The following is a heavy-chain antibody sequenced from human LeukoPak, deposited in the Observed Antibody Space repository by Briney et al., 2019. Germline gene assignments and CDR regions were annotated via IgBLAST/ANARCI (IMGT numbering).Heavy chain of an antibody. V-gene: IGHV3-7*01. CDR1: GFTFSSYW. D-gene: IGHD3-22*01. J-gene: IGHJ6*02. CDR2: IKQDGSEK. Sequence: GGFLRLSCAASGFTFSSYWMSWDRQAPGKGLEWVANIKQDGSEKYYVDSVKGRFTISRDNAKNSLYLQMNSLRAEDTAVYYCARFTYYYDSSGYSGYYYYGMDVWGQGTTVTVSS. CDR3: ARFTYYYDSSGYSGYYYYGMDV.